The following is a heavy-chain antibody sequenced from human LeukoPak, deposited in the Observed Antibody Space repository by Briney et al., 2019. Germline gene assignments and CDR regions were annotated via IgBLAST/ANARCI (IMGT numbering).Heavy chain of an antibody. D-gene: IGHD1-7*01. V-gene: IGHV1-69*13. J-gene: IGHJ4*02. Sequence: GASVKVSCKASGGTFSSYAISWVRQAPGQGLEWMGGIIPIFGTANYAQKFQGRVTVTADESTSTAYMELSSLRSEDTAVYYCAPGTWGGDNYFDYWGQGTLVTVSS. CDR2: IIPIFGTA. CDR1: GGTFSSYA. CDR3: APGTWGGDNYFDY.